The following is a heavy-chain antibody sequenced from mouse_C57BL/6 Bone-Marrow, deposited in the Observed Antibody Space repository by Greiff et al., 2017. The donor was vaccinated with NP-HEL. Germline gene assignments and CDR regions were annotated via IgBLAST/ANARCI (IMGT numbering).Heavy chain of an antibody. CDR1: GFTFSSYG. CDR2: ISSGGSYT. V-gene: IGHV5-6*01. Sequence: EVKVVESGGDLVKPGGSLKLSCAASGFTFSSYGMSWVRQTPDKRLEWVATISSGGSYTYYPDSVKGRFTISRDNAKNTLYLQMSSLKSEDTAMYYCARQGYYAIDYWGQGTSVTVSS. J-gene: IGHJ4*01. CDR3: ARQGYYAIDY.